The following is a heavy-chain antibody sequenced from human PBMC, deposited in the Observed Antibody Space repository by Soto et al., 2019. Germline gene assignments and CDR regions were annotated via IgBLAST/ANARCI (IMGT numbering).Heavy chain of an antibody. D-gene: IGHD2-2*01. CDR2: IVPMNGSP. Sequence: SVKVSCKASGGMFYSSAINWVRQAPGQGLEWMGGIVPMNGSPKYAQEFLGRVTISADASATTAYMDLSGLKSEDTAGYYCSFRPTWTYQLIGYWGRGTQVTVSS. V-gene: IGHV1-69*13. J-gene: IGHJ4*02. CDR1: GGMFYSSA. CDR3: SFRPTWTYQLIGY.